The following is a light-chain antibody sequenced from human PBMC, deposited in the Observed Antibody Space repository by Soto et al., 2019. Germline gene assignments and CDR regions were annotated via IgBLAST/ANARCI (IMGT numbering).Light chain of an antibody. V-gene: IGKV1-5*03. CDR2: QAS. CDR1: QTISSW. J-gene: IGKJ1*01. CDR3: QQYNSYSRT. Sequence: DIQMTQSPSTLSGSVGDRVTITCRASQTISSWLAWYQQKPGKAPKLLIYQASNLENGVPSRFSGNASGTEFTLTITSLQPDDFATYFCQQYNSYSRTFGQGTKVDIK.